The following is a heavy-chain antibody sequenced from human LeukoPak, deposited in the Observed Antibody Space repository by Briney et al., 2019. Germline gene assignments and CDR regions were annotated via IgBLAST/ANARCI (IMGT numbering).Heavy chain of an antibody. V-gene: IGHV3-30*02. CDR3: AKDRYRGIQLYLSAFDI. D-gene: IGHD5-18*01. CDR2: IRYDGSDK. CDR1: EFTFSSYA. Sequence: PGGSLRLSCAASEFTFSSYAMHWVRQAPDKGLQWVAFIRYDGSDKYYADSVKGRFTISRDNSKNTLYLQMNSLRAEDTAIYYCAKDRYRGIQLYLSAFDIWGHGTMVTVSS. J-gene: IGHJ3*02.